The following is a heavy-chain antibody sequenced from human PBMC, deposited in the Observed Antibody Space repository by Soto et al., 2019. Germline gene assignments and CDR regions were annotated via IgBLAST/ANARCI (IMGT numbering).Heavy chain of an antibody. CDR3: ARDMTRTVVPYSDF. Sequence: QVQLVQSGAEVKKPGSSVKVSCKASGGTFSNYVVNWVRQAPGQGLEWMGRITPISGAANYAQKFQGRVTITADKSTSTFYMELSSLRSEDTAVYYCARDMTRTVVPYSDFWGQGTLVTVSS. CDR2: ITPISGAA. D-gene: IGHD1-7*01. CDR1: GGTFSNYV. J-gene: IGHJ4*02. V-gene: IGHV1-69*06.